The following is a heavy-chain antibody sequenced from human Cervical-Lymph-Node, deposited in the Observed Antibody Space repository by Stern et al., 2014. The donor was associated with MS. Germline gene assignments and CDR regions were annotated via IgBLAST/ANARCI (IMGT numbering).Heavy chain of an antibody. V-gene: IGHV4-31*03. J-gene: IGHJ3*02. CDR1: GGSISSGISY. CDR3: ARLSSDAFDI. CDR2: IHYSGNT. Sequence: QVQLQESGPGLVKPSQTLSLTCSVSGGSISSGISYWSWIRQHPGKGLEWIAYIHYSGNTYYNSSLKSRVHLSADTSKNQFSLELSSVTAADTAVYYCARLSSDAFDIWGQGTLVTVSS.